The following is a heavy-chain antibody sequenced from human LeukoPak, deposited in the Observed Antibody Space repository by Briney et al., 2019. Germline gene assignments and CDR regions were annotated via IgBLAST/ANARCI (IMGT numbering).Heavy chain of an antibody. D-gene: IGHD6-25*01. CDR1: GGTLSSYT. CDR3: ARDGYSSGREEY. V-gene: IGHV1-69*13. CDR2: IIPIFGTA. J-gene: IGHJ4*02. Sequence: SVKVSCKASGGTLSSYTISWVRQAPGQGLEWIGGIIPIFGTANYAQKFQGRVTITADESTSTAYMELSSLRSDDTAVYYCARDGYSSGREEYWGQGTLVTVSS.